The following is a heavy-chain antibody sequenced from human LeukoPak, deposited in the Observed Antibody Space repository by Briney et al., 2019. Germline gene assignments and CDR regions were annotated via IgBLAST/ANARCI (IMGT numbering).Heavy chain of an antibody. CDR2: ISSSGSTI. CDR1: GFTFSSYE. V-gene: IGHV3-48*03. Sequence: GGSLRLSCAASGFTFSSYEMNWVRQAPGKGLERVSYISSSGSTIYYADSVKGRFTISRDNAKNSLYLQMNSLRAEDTAVYYCACTGFGDLGDAFDIWGQGTMVTVSS. J-gene: IGHJ3*02. CDR3: ACTGFGDLGDAFDI. D-gene: IGHD3-10*01.